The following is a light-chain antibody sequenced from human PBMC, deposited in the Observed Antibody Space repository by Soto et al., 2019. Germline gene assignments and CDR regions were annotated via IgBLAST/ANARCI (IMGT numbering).Light chain of an antibody. V-gene: IGKV3-15*01. Sequence: EIVMTHSPATLSVSPGERATLSCRASQSVSSNLAWYQQTPGQAPRLFIYGASTRATGIPARFTGSGSGTEFTLTISSLQSEDFAVYYCQQYNNWPGTFGQGTKV. CDR2: GAS. CDR3: QQYNNWPGT. CDR1: QSVSSN. J-gene: IGKJ1*01.